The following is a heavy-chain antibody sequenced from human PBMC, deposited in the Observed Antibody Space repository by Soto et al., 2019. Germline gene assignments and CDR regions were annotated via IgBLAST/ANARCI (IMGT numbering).Heavy chain of an antibody. Sequence: QVTLKESGPVLVKPTETLTLTCTVSGFSLSNARMGVSWIRQPPGKALEWLAHICSNDEKSYSTSLKSRLTIAKDTSKSQVVLTMTNMDPVDTATYYCARMGEYYDSSGYLGFDYWGQGTLVTVSS. J-gene: IGHJ4*02. CDR3: ARMGEYYDSSGYLGFDY. V-gene: IGHV2-26*01. D-gene: IGHD3-22*01. CDR1: GFSLSNARMG. CDR2: ICSNDEK.